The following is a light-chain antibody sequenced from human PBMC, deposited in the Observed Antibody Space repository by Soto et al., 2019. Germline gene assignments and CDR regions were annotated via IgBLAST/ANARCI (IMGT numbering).Light chain of an antibody. CDR1: QSVSSY. V-gene: IGKV3-11*01. J-gene: IGKJ1*01. CDR3: QQRSNWPLT. CDR2: DAS. Sequence: EIVLTQSPATLSLSPGERATLSCRASQSVSSYFAWYQQKPGQAPRLLIYDASSRATGIPARFSGSGSGPDFTLTISSLEPEDFAVYYCQQRSNWPLTCGQGTRVEIK.